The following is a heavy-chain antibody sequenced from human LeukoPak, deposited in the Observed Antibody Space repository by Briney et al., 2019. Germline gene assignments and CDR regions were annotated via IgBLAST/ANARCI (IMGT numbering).Heavy chain of an antibody. CDR1: GGSISSSSYY. CDR2: IYYSGST. Sequence: EPSETLSLTCTVSGGSISSSSYYRGWIRQPPGKGLEWIGSIYYSGSTYYNPSLKSRVTISVDTSKNQFSLKLSSVTAADTAVYYCARREYDSSGYSAFDIWGQGTMVTVSS. CDR3: ARREYDSSGYSAFDI. J-gene: IGHJ3*02. V-gene: IGHV4-39*01. D-gene: IGHD3-22*01.